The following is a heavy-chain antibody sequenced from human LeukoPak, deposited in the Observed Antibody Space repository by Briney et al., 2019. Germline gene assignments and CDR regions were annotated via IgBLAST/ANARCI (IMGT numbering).Heavy chain of an antibody. CDR3: ARSGPAAIRSLYCYCGMDV. CDR2: IYYSGST. D-gene: IGHD2-2*01. CDR1: GVSISSGGYY. J-gene: IGHJ6*04. V-gene: IGHV4-31*03. Sequence: SETLSLTCTVSGVSISSGGYYWRWIRQHPGKGLEWIVYIYYSGSTYYNPSLKSRVTISVDTSKNQFSLKLSSVTAADTAVYYCARSGPAAIRSLYCYCGMDVWGKGTTVTVSS.